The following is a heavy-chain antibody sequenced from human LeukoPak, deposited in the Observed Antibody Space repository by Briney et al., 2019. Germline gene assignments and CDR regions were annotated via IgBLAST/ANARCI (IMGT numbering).Heavy chain of an antibody. CDR2: IYYSGST. D-gene: IGHD6-13*01. J-gene: IGHJ3*02. CDR3: VRHGYSSSWYPHAFDI. Sequence: SETLSLTCTVSGGSISSGSYYWSWIRQPPGKGLEWIGYIYYSGSTNYIPSLKSRVTISVDTSKNQFSLKLSSVTAADTAVYYCVRHGYSSSWYPHAFDIWGQGTMVTVSS. CDR1: GGSISSGSYY. V-gene: IGHV4-61*01.